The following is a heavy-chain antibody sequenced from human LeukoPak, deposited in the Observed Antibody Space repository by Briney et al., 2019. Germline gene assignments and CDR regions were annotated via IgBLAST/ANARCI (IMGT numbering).Heavy chain of an antibody. CDR1: GGSISSYY. CDR2: IYYSGST. CDR3: ARLRGFLVPAAMFDP. D-gene: IGHD2-2*01. J-gene: IGHJ5*02. V-gene: IGHV4-59*08. Sequence: NPSETLSLTCTVSGGSISSYYWSWIRQPPGKGLEWIGYIYYSGSTNYNPSLKSRVTISVDTSKNQFSLKLSSVTAADTAVYYWARLRGFLVPAAMFDPGGQGTLVTVSS.